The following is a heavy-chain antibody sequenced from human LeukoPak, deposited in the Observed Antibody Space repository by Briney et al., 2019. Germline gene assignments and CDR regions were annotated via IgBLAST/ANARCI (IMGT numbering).Heavy chain of an antibody. V-gene: IGHV4-59*08. Sequence: SETLSLTCTVSGGSISSYYWSWIRQPPGKGLEWIGYIYYSGSTNYNPSLKSRVTISVDTSKNQFSLKLSSVTAADTAVHYCARRGIAAAGYDYWGQGTLVTVSS. CDR3: ARRGIAAAGYDY. CDR2: IYYSGST. CDR1: GGSISSYY. D-gene: IGHD6-13*01. J-gene: IGHJ4*02.